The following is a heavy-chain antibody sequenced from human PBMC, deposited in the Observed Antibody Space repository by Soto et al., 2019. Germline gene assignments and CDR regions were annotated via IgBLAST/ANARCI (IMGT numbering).Heavy chain of an antibody. CDR2: IYPGDSDT. J-gene: IGHJ6*02. CDR3: ARQIDAGDYGDYVYSGMDV. V-gene: IGHV5-51*01. D-gene: IGHD4-17*01. CDR1: GYSFTSYW. Sequence: GESLKISCKGSGYSFTSYWIGWVRQMPGKGLEWMGIIYPGDSDTRYSPSFQGQVTISADKSISTAYLQWSSLKASDTAMYYCARQIDAGDYGDYVYSGMDVWGQGTMVTVSS.